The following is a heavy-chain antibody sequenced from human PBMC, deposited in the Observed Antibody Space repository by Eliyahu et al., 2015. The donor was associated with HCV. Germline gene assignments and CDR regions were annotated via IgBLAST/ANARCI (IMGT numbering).Heavy chain of an antibody. V-gene: IGHV3-9*01. CDR1: GFTFDDYA. J-gene: IGHJ4*02. CDR2: ISWNSGSI. Sequence: EVQLVESGGGLVQPGRSLRLSCAASGFTFDDYAMHWVRQAPGKGLEWVSGISWNSGSIGYADSVKGRFTISRDNAKNSLYLQMNSLRAEDTALYYCASDSGQTDYWGQGTLVTVSS. CDR3: ASDSGQTDY.